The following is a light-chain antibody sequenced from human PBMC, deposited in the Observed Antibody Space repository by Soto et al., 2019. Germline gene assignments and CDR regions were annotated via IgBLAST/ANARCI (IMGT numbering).Light chain of an antibody. J-gene: IGLJ1*01. CDR1: SSDVGSYNY. Sequence: QCALTQPASVSGSPGQSITISCTGTSSDVGSYNYVSWYQQHPGKAPKLMIYEVSDRPSGVSNRFSGSKSDNTASLTISGLQAEDEADYYCSSYTTTGTLVFGTGTKLTVL. CDR2: EVS. CDR3: SSYTTTGTLV. V-gene: IGLV2-14*01.